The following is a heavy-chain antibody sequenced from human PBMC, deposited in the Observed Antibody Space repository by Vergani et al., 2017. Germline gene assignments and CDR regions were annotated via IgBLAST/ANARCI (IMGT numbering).Heavy chain of an antibody. J-gene: IGHJ6*02. V-gene: IGHV1-2*02. CDR1: GYTFTGYY. CDR3: ARDPWLYAEGDTAMVISYYYYGMDV. D-gene: IGHD5-18*01. CDR2: INPNSGGT. Sequence: QVQLVQSGAEVKKPGASVKVSCKASGYTFTGYYMHWVRQAPGQGLEWMGWINPNSGGTNYAQKFQGRVTMTRDTSISTAYMELSRLRSDDTAVYYCARDPWLYAEGDTAMVISYYYYGMDVWGQGTTVTVSS.